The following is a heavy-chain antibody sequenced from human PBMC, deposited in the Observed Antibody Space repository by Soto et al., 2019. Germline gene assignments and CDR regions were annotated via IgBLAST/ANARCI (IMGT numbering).Heavy chain of an antibody. Sequence: SQTLSLTCAISGDSVSSNSAAWNWIRQSPSRGLEWLGRTYYRSKWYNDYAVSVKSRITINPDTSKNQFSLQLNSVTPEDTVVYYCARAVVDILTGYYPFDYWGQGTLVTVSS. CDR2: TYYRSKWYN. J-gene: IGHJ4*02. CDR1: GDSVSSNSAA. CDR3: ARAVVDILTGYYPFDY. V-gene: IGHV6-1*01. D-gene: IGHD3-9*01.